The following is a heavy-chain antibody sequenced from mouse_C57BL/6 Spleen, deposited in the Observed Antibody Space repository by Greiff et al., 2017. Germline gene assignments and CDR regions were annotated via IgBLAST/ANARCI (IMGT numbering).Heavy chain of an antibody. Sequence: VQLQQSGPELVKPGASVKISCKASGYSFTGYYMNWVKQSPEKSLEWIGEINPSTGGTTYNQKFKAKATLTVDKSSSTAYMQLKSLTSEDSAVYYCASYEYSFAYWGQGTLVTVSA. CDR2: INPSTGGT. CDR3: ASYEYSFAY. J-gene: IGHJ3*01. CDR1: GYSFTGYY. V-gene: IGHV1-42*01. D-gene: IGHD2-4*01.